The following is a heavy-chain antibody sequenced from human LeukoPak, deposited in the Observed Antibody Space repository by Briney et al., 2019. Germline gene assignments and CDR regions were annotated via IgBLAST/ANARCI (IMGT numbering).Heavy chain of an antibody. V-gene: IGHV1-18*01. CDR1: GYTFTSSG. D-gene: IGHD6-13*01. Sequence: ASVKVSCKASGYTFTSSGISWVRQAPGQGLEWMGWISAYNGNTNYAQKLQGRVTMTTDTSTSTAYMELRSLRSDDTAVYYCARVKAAAGTRNYYYYYMDVWGKGTTVTVSS. CDR2: ISAYNGNT. CDR3: ARVKAAAGTRNYYYYYMDV. J-gene: IGHJ6*03.